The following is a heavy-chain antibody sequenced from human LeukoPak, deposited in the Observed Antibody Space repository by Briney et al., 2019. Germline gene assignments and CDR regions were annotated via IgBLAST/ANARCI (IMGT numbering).Heavy chain of an antibody. D-gene: IGHD6-25*01. V-gene: IGHV3-30*12. CDR2: ISYDGSDK. Sequence: GGSLRLSCAASGFVFNSYAMFWVRQAPGKGLEWVAVISYDGSDKYYADSVKGRFTISRDNAKNSLYLQMNSLRAEDTAVYYCARASRGSGAFDIWGQGTMVTVSS. J-gene: IGHJ3*02. CDR1: GFVFNSYA. CDR3: ARASRGSGAFDI.